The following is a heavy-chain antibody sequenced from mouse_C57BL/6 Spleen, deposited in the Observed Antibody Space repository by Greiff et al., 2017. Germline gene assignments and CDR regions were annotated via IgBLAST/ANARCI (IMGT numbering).Heavy chain of an antibody. Sequence: EVKLVESGGGLVKPGGSLKLSCAASGFTFSDYGMHWVRQAPGKGLEWVAYISSGSSTIYYADTVKGRFTISRDKAMNTLFLQMTRLRSEDTAMYYCASNYVAYWGQGPLVTVAA. CDR3: ASNYVAY. CDR1: GFTFSDYG. CDR2: ISSGSSTI. J-gene: IGHJ3*01. D-gene: IGHD2-1*01. V-gene: IGHV5-17*01.